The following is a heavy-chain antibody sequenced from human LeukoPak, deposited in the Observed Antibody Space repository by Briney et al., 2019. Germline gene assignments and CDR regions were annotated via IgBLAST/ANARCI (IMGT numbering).Heavy chain of an antibody. J-gene: IGHJ4*02. Sequence: GGSLRLSCAASGFTFSSYSMNWVRQAPGKGLEWVSSISSSSSYINYADSVKGRFTISRDNAKNSLYLQMNSLRAEDTAVYYCARAHSVDYWGQGTLVTVSS. CDR3: ARAHSVDY. D-gene: IGHD2-21*01. V-gene: IGHV3-21*01. CDR2: ISSSSSYI. CDR1: GFTFSSYS.